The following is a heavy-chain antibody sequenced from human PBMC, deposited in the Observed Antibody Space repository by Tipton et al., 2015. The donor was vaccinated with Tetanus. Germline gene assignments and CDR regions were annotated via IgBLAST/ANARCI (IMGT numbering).Heavy chain of an antibody. CDR3: ARDGGDYIYYGMDV. CDR2: IDPNSGGT. J-gene: IGHJ6*02. Sequence: QVQLVQSGAEVKKPGASVKVSCKASGYTFTGYYMYWVRQAPGQGLEWMGWIDPNSGGTVYAQKFQGRVTMTRDTSISTAYMGLRSLRSDDTAVYYCARDGGDYIYYGMDVWGPGTTVTVS. V-gene: IGHV1-2*02. CDR1: GYTFTGYY. D-gene: IGHD2-21*01.